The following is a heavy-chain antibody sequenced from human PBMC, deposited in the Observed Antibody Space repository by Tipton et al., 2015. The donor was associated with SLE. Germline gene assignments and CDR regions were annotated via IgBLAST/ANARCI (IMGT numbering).Heavy chain of an antibody. Sequence: QSGPEVKKPGSSVKVSCKASGGTLRSYAITWVRQAPGQGLEWMGGIMPIFGTTHHAQKFQGRLTIATDESMSIAYMELSSLRSEDTAVYYCATHANSSGNYCSSAGCYAFGIWGQGTKVSVSS. CDR3: ATHANSSGNYCSSAGCYAFGI. V-gene: IGHV1-69*05. CDR1: GGTLRSYA. D-gene: IGHD2-2*01. CDR2: IMPIFGTT. J-gene: IGHJ3*02.